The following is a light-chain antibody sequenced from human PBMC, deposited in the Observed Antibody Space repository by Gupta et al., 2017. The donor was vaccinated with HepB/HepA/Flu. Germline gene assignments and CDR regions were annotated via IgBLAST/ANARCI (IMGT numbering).Light chain of an antibody. CDR1: QSVSSN. CDR2: GSS. V-gene: IGKV3-11*01. Sequence: EIVLTQPPATLSLSPGERATLSCWASQSVSSNLAWYQQKLGQAPRLLMYGSSNRAAGIPARFSGSGSGTDFTLTISRLEPEDFAVYYCQQHNDWPLTFGGGTKVEI. CDR3: QQHNDWPLT. J-gene: IGKJ4*01.